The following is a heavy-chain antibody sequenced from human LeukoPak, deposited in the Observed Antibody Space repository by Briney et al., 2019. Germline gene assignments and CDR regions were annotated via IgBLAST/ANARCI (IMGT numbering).Heavy chain of an antibody. D-gene: IGHD6-13*01. J-gene: IGHJ4*02. CDR2: ISGSGGST. CDR1: GFTFSSYA. CDR3: AKVAAAGTMLVEGAFDY. Sequence: GGSLRLSCAASGFTFSSYAMSWVRQAPGKGLEWVSAISGSGGSTYYADSVKGRFTISRDNSKNTLYLQMNSLRAEDTAVYYCAKVAAAGTMLVEGAFDYWGQGTLVTVSS. V-gene: IGHV3-23*01.